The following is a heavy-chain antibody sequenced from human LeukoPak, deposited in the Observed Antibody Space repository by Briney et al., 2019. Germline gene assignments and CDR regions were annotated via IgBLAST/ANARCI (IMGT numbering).Heavy chain of an antibody. D-gene: IGHD4-17*01. CDR1: GYTFTSYA. J-gene: IGHJ4*02. V-gene: IGHV7-4-1*02. CDR3: ARLTTVTTYPYYFDY. Sequence: GASVKVSCKASGYTFTSYARNWVRQAPGQGLEWMGWINTNTGNPTYAQGFTGRFVFSLDTSVSTAYLQISSLKAEDTAVYYCARLTTVTTYPYYFDYWGQGTLVTVSS. CDR2: INTNTGNP.